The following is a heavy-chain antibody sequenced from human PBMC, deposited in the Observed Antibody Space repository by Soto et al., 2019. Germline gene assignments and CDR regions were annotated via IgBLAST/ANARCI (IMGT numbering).Heavy chain of an antibody. CDR3: ARAECSSPDCLTAYYSYGLDV. Sequence: EVQLVESRGNLVQPGGSLRLSCAASGFTFSNFEMHWVRQAPGKGLEWVSYINTAGSTKYYAESVKGRFTISRDNARNSLFLQMNSLRAEDTAVYYCARAECSSPDCLTAYYSYGLDVWGQGSTVTVSS. J-gene: IGHJ6*02. CDR2: INTAGSTK. CDR1: GFTFSNFE. V-gene: IGHV3-48*03. D-gene: IGHD3-9*01.